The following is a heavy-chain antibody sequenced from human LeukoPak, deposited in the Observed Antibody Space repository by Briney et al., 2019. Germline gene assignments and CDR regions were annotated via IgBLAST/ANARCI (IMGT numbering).Heavy chain of an antibody. D-gene: IGHD2-15*01. Sequence: GGSLRLSCAASGFTFSSHAMHWVRQAPGKGLEYVSSISSNGGSTYYANSVKGRFTISRDNSKNTMYLQMGSLRAEDMAVYYCARNRSRSGHLSFDFWGQGTLVTVSS. V-gene: IGHV3-64*01. CDR1: GFTFSSHA. CDR2: ISSNGGST. CDR3: ARNRSRSGHLSFDF. J-gene: IGHJ4*02.